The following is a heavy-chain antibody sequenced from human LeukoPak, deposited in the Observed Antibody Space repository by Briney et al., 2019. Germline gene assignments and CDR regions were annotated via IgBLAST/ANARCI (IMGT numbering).Heavy chain of an antibody. CDR2: INHSGST. V-gene: IGHV4-34*01. CDR3: ARADYYDSSGYYGNYYYYGMDV. Sequence: SETLSLTCAVYGGSFSGYYWSWIRQPPGKGLEWIGEINHSGSTNYNPSLKSRVTISVDTSKNQFSLKLSPVTAADTAVYYCARADYYDSSGYYGNYYYYGMDVWGQGTTVTVSS. J-gene: IGHJ6*02. D-gene: IGHD3-22*01. CDR1: GGSFSGYY.